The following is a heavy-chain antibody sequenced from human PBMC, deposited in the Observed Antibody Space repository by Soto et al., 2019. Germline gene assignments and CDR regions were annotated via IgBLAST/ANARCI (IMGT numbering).Heavy chain of an antibody. CDR3: ARASDWFDP. CDR2: INVGTGDT. J-gene: IGHJ5*02. Sequence: ASVKVSCKAFGYTSPSYAIHWVRQAPGQRLEWMGWINVGTGDTKYLQRFEGRVTMTRDTSASTVYMELRSLTSEDTAVYYCARASDWFDPWAQGTPVTVSS. CDR1: GYTSPSYA. V-gene: IGHV1-3*01.